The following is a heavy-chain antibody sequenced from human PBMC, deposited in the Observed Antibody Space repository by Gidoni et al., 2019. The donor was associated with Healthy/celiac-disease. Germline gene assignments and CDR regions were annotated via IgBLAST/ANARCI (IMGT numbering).Heavy chain of an antibody. V-gene: IGHV3-66*02. J-gene: IGHJ5*02. CDR2: IDSGGST. D-gene: IGHD2-2*01. CDR3: ARVYCSSTSCPFDP. CDR1: GFTVSSNY. Sequence: EVQLVESGGGLFQPGSSLRLSCEASGFTVSSNYMSWVRQAPGKGLEWVSVIDSGGSTYYADSGKGRFTISRDNSKNTLDLQMNSLRAEDTAVYYCARVYCSSTSCPFDPWGQGTLVTVSS.